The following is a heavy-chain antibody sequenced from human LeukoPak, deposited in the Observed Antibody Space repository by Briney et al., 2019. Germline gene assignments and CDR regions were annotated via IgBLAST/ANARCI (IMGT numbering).Heavy chain of an antibody. D-gene: IGHD3-10*01. CDR3: ARQGKYYYGSGSEHNWFDP. CDR2: IYHSGGT. V-gene: IGHV4-38-2*01. J-gene: IGHJ5*02. CDR1: GYSISSGYY. Sequence: PSETLSLTCAVSGYSISSGYYWGWIRQPPGKGLEWIGSIYHSGGTYYNPSLKSRVTISVDTSKNQFSLKLSSVTAADTAVYYCARQGKYYYGSGSEHNWFDPWGQGTLVTVSS.